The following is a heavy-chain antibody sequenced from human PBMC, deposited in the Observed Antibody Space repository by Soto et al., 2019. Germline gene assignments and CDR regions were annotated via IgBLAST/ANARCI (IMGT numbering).Heavy chain of an antibody. J-gene: IGHJ5*02. CDR1: GGSISNYY. CDR3: ARGGYRTLAWFDP. D-gene: IGHD5-18*01. CDR2: IYHSGTT. Sequence: QVQVQESGPGLVKPSETLSLTCTVSGGSISNYYWSWIRQSPGKGLEWIANIYHSGTTNYNLSLKGRVSISIDSSKHLVSLRLKSVTAADAAVYYCARGGYRTLAWFDPWGQGTLVTVSS. V-gene: IGHV4-59*01.